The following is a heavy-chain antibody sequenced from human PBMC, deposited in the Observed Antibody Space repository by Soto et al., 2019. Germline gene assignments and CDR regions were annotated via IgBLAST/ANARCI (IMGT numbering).Heavy chain of an antibody. V-gene: IGHV4-34*01. Sequence: SETLSLTCAVYGGSFSGYYWSWIRQPPGKGLEWIGEINHSGSTNYNPSLKSRVTISVDTSKNQFSLKLSSVTAADTAVYYCARRPYYYYMDVWGKGTTVTVSS. CDR3: ARRPYYYYMDV. CDR2: INHSGST. J-gene: IGHJ6*03. CDR1: GGSFSGYY. D-gene: IGHD6-6*01.